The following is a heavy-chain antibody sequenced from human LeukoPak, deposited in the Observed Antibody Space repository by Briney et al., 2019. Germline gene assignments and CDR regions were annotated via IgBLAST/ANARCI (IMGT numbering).Heavy chain of an antibody. CDR1: GYTFPNCG. D-gene: IGHD2-2*01. J-gene: IGHJ4*02. V-gene: IGHV1-18*01. CDR3: ARDGDYCSSTSCYLKY. Sequence: GASVKVSCKASGYTFPNCGITWVRQAPGQGLDWMGWISVYNGNSKDAQKLQGRVTMTTHTSTSTAYMELRSLRSDDTAVYYCARDGDYCSSTSCYLKYWGQGTLVTASS. CDR2: ISVYNGNS.